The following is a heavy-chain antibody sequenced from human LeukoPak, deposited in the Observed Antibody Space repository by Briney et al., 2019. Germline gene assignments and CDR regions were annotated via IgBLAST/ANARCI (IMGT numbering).Heavy chain of an antibody. V-gene: IGHV4-59*08. D-gene: IGHD4-17*01. CDR3: ATTVTTRYYFDY. CDR2: IYYSGST. CDR1: GGSIISYY. Sequence: ASETLSLTCTVSGGSIISYYWSWIRQPPGKGLEWIGNIYYSGSTNYNPSLKSRITISVDTSKNQFSLKLSSVTAADTAVYYCATTVTTRYYFDYWGQGTLVTVSS. J-gene: IGHJ4*02.